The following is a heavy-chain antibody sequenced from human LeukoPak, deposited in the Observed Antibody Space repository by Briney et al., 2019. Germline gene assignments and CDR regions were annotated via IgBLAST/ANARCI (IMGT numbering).Heavy chain of an antibody. Sequence: PGGSLRLSCAASGFTFSSYWMSWVRQAPGKGLQWVANINQDGSEKYYVDSVKGRFTISRDNAKNSLYLQMNSLRAEDTAVYYCASLMAQGVIWIDYWGQGTLVTVSS. CDR2: INQDGSEK. V-gene: IGHV3-7*03. CDR1: GFTFSSYW. D-gene: IGHD3-10*01. CDR3: ASLMAQGVIWIDY. J-gene: IGHJ4*02.